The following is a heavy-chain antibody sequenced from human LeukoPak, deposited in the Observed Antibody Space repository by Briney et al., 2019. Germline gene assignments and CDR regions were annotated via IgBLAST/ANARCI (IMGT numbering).Heavy chain of an antibody. D-gene: IGHD3-3*01. J-gene: IGHJ5*02. V-gene: IGHV5-51*01. CDR1: GYSFTSYW. CDR2: IYPGDSDT. CDR3: ARHGRSGYYKVGWFDP. Sequence: GESLKISCKGSGYSFTSYWIGWVRQMPGKGLEGMGIIYPGDSDTRYSPSFQGQVTISADKSISTAYLQWSSLKASDTAMYYCARHGRSGYYKVGWFDPWGQGTLVTVSS.